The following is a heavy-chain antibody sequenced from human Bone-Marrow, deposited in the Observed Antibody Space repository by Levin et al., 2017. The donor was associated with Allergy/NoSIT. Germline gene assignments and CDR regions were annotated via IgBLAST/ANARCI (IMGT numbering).Heavy chain of an antibody. CDR1: GYSFTNYA. CDR3: AREGVSVTGNKNTVMDD. Sequence: GESLKISCRASGYSFTNYAMNWVRQAPGQGLEWMGWINTNNGNPTYAQAFTGRFVFSLDISVTTAFLQISNLSIGDTAVYYCAREGVSVTGNKNTVMDDWGQGTLVTVSS. V-gene: IGHV7-4-1*02. D-gene: IGHD2/OR15-2a*01. CDR2: INTNNGNP. J-gene: IGHJ4*02.